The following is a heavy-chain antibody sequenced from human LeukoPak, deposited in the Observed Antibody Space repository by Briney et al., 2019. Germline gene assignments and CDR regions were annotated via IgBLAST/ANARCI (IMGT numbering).Heavy chain of an antibody. CDR3: AKDLRVVTAAYYFDY. CDR2: ISYDGSNK. Sequence: PGGSLRLSCAASGFTFSSYGMHWVRQAPGRGLEWVAVISYDGSNKYYADSVKGRFTISRDNSKNTLYLQMNSLRAEDTAVYYCAKDLRVVTAAYYFDYWGQGTLVTVSS. D-gene: IGHD2-21*02. J-gene: IGHJ4*02. V-gene: IGHV3-30*18. CDR1: GFTFSSYG.